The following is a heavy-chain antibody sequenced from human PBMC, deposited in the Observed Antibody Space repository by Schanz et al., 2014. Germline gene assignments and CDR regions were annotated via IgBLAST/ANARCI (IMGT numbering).Heavy chain of an antibody. Sequence: VRLVESGGGLVKPGGSLRLSCAASGFTFSDYYMSWIRQAPGKGLEWVSYISNSGTTIYYADSVKGRFTISRDNAKSTLYLQVTSVRVEETDGNCGARELISSGRYVWGQGTPVTVSS. CDR2: ISNSGTTI. J-gene: IGHJ6*02. CDR1: GFTFSDYY. V-gene: IGHV3-11*01. D-gene: IGHD6-13*01. CDR3: ARELISSGRYV.